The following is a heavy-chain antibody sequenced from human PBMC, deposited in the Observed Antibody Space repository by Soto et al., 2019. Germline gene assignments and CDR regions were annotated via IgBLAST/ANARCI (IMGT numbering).Heavy chain of an antibody. CDR1: GFTFRNFA. J-gene: IGHJ4*02. CDR3: AKGRNYDIMTAHHAFDY. Sequence: RHSSAASGFTFRNFARSRIRKKQRKGLEWVSSVSGLGGGTYYADSVKGRFTISRDNSKNTLFLQMSSLTAEDTARYYCAKGRNYDIMTAHHAFDYWGQGTQVTVSS. CDR2: VSGLGGGT. D-gene: IGHD3-9*01. V-gene: IGHV3-23*01.